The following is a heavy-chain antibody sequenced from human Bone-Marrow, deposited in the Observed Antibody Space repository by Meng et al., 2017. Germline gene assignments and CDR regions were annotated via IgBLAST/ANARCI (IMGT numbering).Heavy chain of an antibody. CDR3: ARGSYDFWSGYIGGLVDY. Sequence: GESLKISCAASGFTFSSYAMHWVRQAPGKGLEWVAVISYDGSNKYYADSVKGRFTISRDNSKNTLYLQMNSPRAEDTAVYYCARGSYDFWSGYIGGLVDYWGQGTLVTVSS. CDR1: GFTFSSYA. CDR2: ISYDGSNK. D-gene: IGHD3-3*01. V-gene: IGHV3-30*01. J-gene: IGHJ4*02.